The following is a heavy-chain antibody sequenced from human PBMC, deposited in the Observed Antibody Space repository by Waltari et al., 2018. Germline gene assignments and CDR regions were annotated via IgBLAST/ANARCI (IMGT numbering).Heavy chain of an antibody. D-gene: IGHD3-10*01. CDR1: GASFSDSDFY. V-gene: IGHV4-34*01. Sequence: QVQLQQWGAGLLKPSETLSLTCAVYGASFSDSDFYYSWIRQPPGKGLEWIGQISNRGSTKYNPSRSSRITISVDASRGHFSLMLKSAAAGDTAIYYCARGSHYSWGDIWGQGALVSVSS. CDR2: ISNRGST. J-gene: IGHJ4*02. CDR3: ARGSHYSWGDI.